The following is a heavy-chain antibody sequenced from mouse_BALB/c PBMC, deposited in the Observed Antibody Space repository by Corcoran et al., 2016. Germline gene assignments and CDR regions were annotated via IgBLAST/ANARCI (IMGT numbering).Heavy chain of an antibody. V-gene: IGHV3-6*02. J-gene: IGHJ2*01. CDR1: GYSITSGYY. D-gene: IGHD1-1*01. CDR3: ASGSSYFDY. Sequence: DVQLQESGPGLVKPSQSLSLTCSVTGYSITSGYYWNWIRQFPGNKLEWMGYISYDGSNNYNPSLKNRISITPDTSKNQFFLKLNSVTTEDTATYYCASGSSYFDYWGQGTTLTVSS. CDR2: ISYDGSN.